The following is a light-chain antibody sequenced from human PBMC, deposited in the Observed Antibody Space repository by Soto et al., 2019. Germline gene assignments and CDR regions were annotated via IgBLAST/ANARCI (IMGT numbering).Light chain of an antibody. CDR2: EVT. Sequence: QSALTQPASVSGSLGQSITISCTGTNSDVGGFYFVSWYQQHPGNAPKLMIYEVTNRPSGVSHRFSGSKSGNTASLTISGLQAEDEADYYCSSYISTTMVFGGGTKVTVL. V-gene: IGLV2-14*01. J-gene: IGLJ3*02. CDR1: NSDVGGFYF. CDR3: SSYISTTMV.